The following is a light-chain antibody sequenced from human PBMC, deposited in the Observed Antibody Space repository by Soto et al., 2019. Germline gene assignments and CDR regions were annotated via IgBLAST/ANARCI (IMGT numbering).Light chain of an antibody. CDR3: QQYNGWPRT. J-gene: IGKJ2*02. CDR1: QSVGRN. CDR2: DAS. V-gene: IGKV3-15*01. Sequence: EIVMTQSPVTLSVSPGERATLSCRASQSVGRNLAWCQQRPGQAPRLLIYDASTRADGIPARFTGSGSGTEFTLNITSPQSEDFAVYYCQQYNGWPRTFGQGPKLEF.